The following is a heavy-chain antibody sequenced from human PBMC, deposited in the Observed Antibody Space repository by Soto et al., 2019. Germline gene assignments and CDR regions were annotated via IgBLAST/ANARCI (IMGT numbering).Heavy chain of an antibody. V-gene: IGHV1-69*02. Sequence: QVQLVQSGAEVKKPGSSVKVSCKASGGTFSSYTISWVRQAPGQGLEWMGRIIPILGIANYAQKFQGRVTITADKSTSTAYMELSSLRSEDTAVYYCATQGVVAATHPADDAFDIWCQGTMVTVSS. CDR2: IIPILGIA. CDR3: ATQGVVAATHPADDAFDI. J-gene: IGHJ3*02. D-gene: IGHD2-15*01. CDR1: GGTFSSYT.